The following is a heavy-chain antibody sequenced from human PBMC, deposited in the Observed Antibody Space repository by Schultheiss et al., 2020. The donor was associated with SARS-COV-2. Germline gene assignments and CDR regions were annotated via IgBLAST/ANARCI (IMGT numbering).Heavy chain of an antibody. V-gene: IGHV4-59*05. CDR2: IYYSGST. J-gene: IGHJ5*02. CDR1: GGSISSYY. D-gene: IGHD3-22*01. Sequence: SETLSLTCTVSGGSISSYYWSWIRQPPGKGLEWIGSIYYSGSTYYNPSLKSRVTISVDTSKNQFSLKLSSVTAADTAVYYCAREIDAIDSSGHWFDPWGQGTLVTVSS. CDR3: AREIDAIDSSGHWFDP.